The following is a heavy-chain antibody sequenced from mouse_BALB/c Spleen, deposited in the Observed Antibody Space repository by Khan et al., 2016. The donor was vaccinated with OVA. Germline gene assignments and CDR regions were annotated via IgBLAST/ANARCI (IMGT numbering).Heavy chain of an antibody. CDR3: AKIFYGNSYARDY. J-gene: IGHJ4*01. D-gene: IGHD2-1*01. Sequence: QVQLKQSGPELVKPGASVKMSCKASGYTFTDYVISWVKQRTGQGLEWIGEIYPGSGSIYYNEKFKGKATLTADTSSNTAYMQLSSLTSEDSAVVFCAKIFYGNSYARDYWGQGTSVTVSS. V-gene: IGHV1-77*01. CDR2: IYPGSGSI. CDR1: GYTFTDYV.